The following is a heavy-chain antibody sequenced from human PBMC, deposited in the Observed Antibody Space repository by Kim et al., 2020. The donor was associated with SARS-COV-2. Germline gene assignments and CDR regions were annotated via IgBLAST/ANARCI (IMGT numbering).Heavy chain of an antibody. CDR2: INDSGSA. CDR1: GGSFSGYY. J-gene: IGHJ4*02. V-gene: IGHV4-34*01. CDR3: ARALLWFGELPDY. Sequence: SETLSLTCAVYGGSFSGYYWSWIRQPPGKGLEWIGEINDSGSANYNPYLKSRVTISVDTSKNQFSLKLSSVTAADTAVYYCARALLWFGELPDYWGQGTLVTVSS. D-gene: IGHD3-10*01.